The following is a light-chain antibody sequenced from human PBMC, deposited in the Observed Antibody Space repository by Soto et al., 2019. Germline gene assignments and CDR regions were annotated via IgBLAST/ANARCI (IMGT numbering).Light chain of an antibody. Sequence: QSVLTQPPSASGTPGQRVTISCSGSNSNIGSKTVNWYQHLPGTAPKLLIYSNHHRPSGVPDRFSASKSGTSASLAISGLQSEDEADYYCSTWDDSLNGVVLGGGTKLTVL. J-gene: IGLJ2*01. CDR3: STWDDSLNGVV. V-gene: IGLV1-44*01. CDR2: SNH. CDR1: NSNIGSKT.